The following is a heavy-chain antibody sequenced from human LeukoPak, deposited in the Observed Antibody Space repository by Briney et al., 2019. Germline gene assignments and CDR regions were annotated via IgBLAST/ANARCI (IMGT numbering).Heavy chain of an antibody. Sequence: ASVKVSCKASGYTFTSYGISWVRQAPGQGLEWMGWISAYNGNSNYAQKLQGRVTMTTDTSTSTAYMELRSLRSDDTAVYYCARDEPGGLYYYGSGSYSKGGDFDYWGQGTLVTVSS. J-gene: IGHJ4*02. D-gene: IGHD3-10*01. V-gene: IGHV1-18*01. CDR1: GYTFTSYG. CDR3: ARDEPGGLYYYGSGSYSKGGDFDY. CDR2: ISAYNGNS.